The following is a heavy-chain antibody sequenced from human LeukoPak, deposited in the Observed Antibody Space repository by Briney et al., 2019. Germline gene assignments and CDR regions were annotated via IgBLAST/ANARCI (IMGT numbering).Heavy chain of an antibody. CDR2: IRSKAYGGTT. CDR3: TRDGPSYGSGSYYSYYYYYMDV. Sequence: PGGSLRLSCTASGFTFGDYAMSWVRQAPGKGLEWVGFIRSKAYGGTTEYAASVKGRFTISRDDSKSIAYLQMNSLKTEDTAVYYRTRDGPSYGSGSYYSYYYYYMDVWGKGTTVTISS. D-gene: IGHD3-10*01. V-gene: IGHV3-49*04. J-gene: IGHJ6*03. CDR1: GFTFGDYA.